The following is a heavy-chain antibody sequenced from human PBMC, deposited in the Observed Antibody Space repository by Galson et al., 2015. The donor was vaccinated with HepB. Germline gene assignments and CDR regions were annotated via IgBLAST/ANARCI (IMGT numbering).Heavy chain of an antibody. Sequence: SLRLSCAASGFTFNNYALHWVRQAPGKGLEWVALISYDGRNKNYADSVKGRFTISRDNSKNPLYLQMNSLRSEDTAVFYCARDGPSYYNDTSGYYVGYWGQGTLVTVSS. D-gene: IGHD3-22*01. V-gene: IGHV3-30*04. CDR1: GFTFNNYA. CDR3: ARDGPSYYNDTSGYYVGY. CDR2: ISYDGRNK. J-gene: IGHJ4*02.